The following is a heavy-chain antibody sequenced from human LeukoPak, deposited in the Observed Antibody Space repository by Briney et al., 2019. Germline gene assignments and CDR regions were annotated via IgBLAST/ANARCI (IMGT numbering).Heavy chain of an antibody. CDR1: GFTVSSNY. J-gene: IGHJ6*03. D-gene: IGHD3-16*01. Sequence: GGSLRLSCAASGFTVSSNYMSWVRQAPGKGLKWVSTINDNGAGTYYADSVKGRFTISRDNSYNTVSLQMNSLRDEGTGVYYCAKGLRTGVGPYMGYHYYMDVWGKGATVTVSS. V-gene: IGHV3-23*01. CDR3: AKGLRTGVGPYMGYHYYMDV. CDR2: INDNGAGT.